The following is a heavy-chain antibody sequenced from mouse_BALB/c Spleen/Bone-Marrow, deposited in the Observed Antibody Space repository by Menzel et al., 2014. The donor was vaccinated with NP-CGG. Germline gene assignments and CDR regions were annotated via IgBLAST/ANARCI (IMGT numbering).Heavy chain of an antibody. V-gene: IGHV7-3*02. D-gene: IGHD2-5*01. CDR3: ARDRVYNSNRYFDV. CDR1: GFTLTDYY. J-gene: IGHJ1*01. Sequence: EVQRVESGGGLVQPGGSLRLSWATPGFTLTDYYMSWVRQLPGKALEWLGFIRNKAIGNSTEYSASVKGRFTISRDNSQSILYLQMNTLRTEDSATYCCARDRVYNSNRYFDVWGAGPTVPVSS. CDR2: IRNKAIGNST.